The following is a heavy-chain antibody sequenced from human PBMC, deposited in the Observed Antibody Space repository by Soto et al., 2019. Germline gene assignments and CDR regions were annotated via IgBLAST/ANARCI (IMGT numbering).Heavy chain of an antibody. CDR3: ARVVYYDSSGYYYGDAFDI. D-gene: IGHD3-22*01. CDR2: INAGNGNT. CDR1: GYTFTSYG. V-gene: IGHV1-3*01. J-gene: IGHJ3*02. Sequence: ASVKVSCKASGYTFTSYGISWVRQAPGQRLEWMGWINAGNGNTKYSQKFQGRVTITRDTSASTAYMELSSLRSEDTAVYYCARVVYYDSSGYYYGDAFDIWGQGTMVTVSS.